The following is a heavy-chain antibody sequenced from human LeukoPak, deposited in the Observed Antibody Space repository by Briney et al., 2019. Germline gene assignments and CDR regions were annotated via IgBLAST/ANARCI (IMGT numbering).Heavy chain of an antibody. J-gene: IGHJ4*02. Sequence: GASVKVSCKASGYTFINYYIHWVRQAPGQGFEWVGLINPSGGGTSYAQKFQGRVSMTRDTSTDTVYMDLSSLRSEDTAVYYCARGPSDYTWAWFDYGGQRTLVTVSS. CDR2: INPSGGGT. V-gene: IGHV1-46*01. D-gene: IGHD4-11*01. CDR1: GYTFINYY. CDR3: ARGPSDYTWAWFDY.